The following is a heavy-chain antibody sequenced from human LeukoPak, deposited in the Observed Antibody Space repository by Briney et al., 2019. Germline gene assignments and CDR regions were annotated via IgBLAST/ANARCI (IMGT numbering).Heavy chain of an antibody. CDR1: GYTFTSYG. D-gene: IGHD3-22*01. CDR3: ARDPPYYYDSSGYYYVDGYYYYYGMDV. CDR2: ISAYNGNT. V-gene: IGHV1-18*01. Sequence: ASVKVSCKASGYTFTSYGISWVRQAPGQGLEWMGWISAYNGNTNYAQKLQGRVTMTTDTSTSTAYMELRSLRSDDTAVYYCARDPPYYYDSSGYYYVDGYYYYYGMDVWGQGTTVTVSS. J-gene: IGHJ6*02.